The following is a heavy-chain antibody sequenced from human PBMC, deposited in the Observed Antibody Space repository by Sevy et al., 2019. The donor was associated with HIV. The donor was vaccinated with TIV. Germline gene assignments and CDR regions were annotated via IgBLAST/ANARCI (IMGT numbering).Heavy chain of an antibody. D-gene: IGHD6-19*01. J-gene: IGHJ6*02. CDR1: GFTFDDYT. CDR3: AKDITVAGDYYYGMDV. V-gene: IGHV3-43*01. CDR2: ISWDGGST. Sequence: GGSLRLSCAASGFTFDDYTMHWVRQAPGKGLEWVSLISWDGGSTYYADSVKGRFTISRDNSKNYLYLQMNSLRTEDTALYYCAKDITVAGDYYYGMDVWGQGTTVTVSS.